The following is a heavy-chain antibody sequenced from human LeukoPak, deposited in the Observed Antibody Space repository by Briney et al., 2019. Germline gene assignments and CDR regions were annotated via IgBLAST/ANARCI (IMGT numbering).Heavy chain of an antibody. CDR1: GFTFSSYS. CDR2: ISSSSTI. CDR3: ARGPLGGTTDY. J-gene: IGHJ4*02. Sequence: GGSLRLSCAASGFTFSSYSMNWVRQAPGKGLEWVSYISSSSTIYYADSVKGRFTISRDNAKNSLYLQMNSLRAEDTAVYYCARGPLGGTTDYWGQGTLVTVSS. D-gene: IGHD1-1*01. V-gene: IGHV3-48*04.